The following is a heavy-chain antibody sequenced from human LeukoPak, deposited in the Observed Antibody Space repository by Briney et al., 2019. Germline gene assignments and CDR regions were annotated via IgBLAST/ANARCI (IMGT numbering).Heavy chain of an antibody. Sequence: SETLSLTCTVSGGSITSYYWSWIRQPPGKGLEWIGYIHYSGSTNYNPSLKSRVTISVDSSKNQFSLKLSPVTAADTAVYYWASLGYCSSTSCLALDYWGQGTLVTVSS. D-gene: IGHD2-2*01. J-gene: IGHJ4*02. CDR1: GGSITSYY. CDR3: ASLGYCSSTSCLALDY. V-gene: IGHV4-59*01. CDR2: IHYSGST.